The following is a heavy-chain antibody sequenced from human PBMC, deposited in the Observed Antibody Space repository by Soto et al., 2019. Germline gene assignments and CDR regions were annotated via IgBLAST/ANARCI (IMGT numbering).Heavy chain of an antibody. Sequence: GASLTISCQACGYTFSKYWSASLRQMPVKGLEYVGIVYPGDSDTRYSPSFQGQVTISVDTSTSTAYMQWNSLKASDTAVYYCARAPYDSSSWSFSYYYGMDIWRQGTTVTV. J-gene: IGHJ6*02. D-gene: IGHD6-13*01. CDR3: ARAPYDSSSWSFSYYYGMDI. V-gene: IGHV5-51*01. CDR2: VYPGDSDT. CDR1: GYTFSKYW.